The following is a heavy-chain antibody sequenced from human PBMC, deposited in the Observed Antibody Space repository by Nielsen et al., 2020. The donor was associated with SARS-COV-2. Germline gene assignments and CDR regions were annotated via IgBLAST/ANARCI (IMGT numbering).Heavy chain of an antibody. J-gene: IGHJ3*02. D-gene: IGHD2-21*01. V-gene: IGHV3-7*03. Sequence: GALKISCAASGFTFSSYWMSWVRQAPGKGLEWVANIKQDGSEKYYVDSVKGRFTISRDNAKNSVYLQMNSLRPDDTAVYYCARVARGETGFDAFDSWGQGTMVTVSS. CDR3: ARVARGETGFDAFDS. CDR1: GFTFSSYW. CDR2: IKQDGSEK.